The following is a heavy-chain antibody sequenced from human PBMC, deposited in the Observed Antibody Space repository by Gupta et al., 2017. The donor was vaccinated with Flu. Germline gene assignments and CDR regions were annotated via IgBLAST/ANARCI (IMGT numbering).Heavy chain of an antibody. D-gene: IGHD2-8*01. CDR3: ARVNALMVYAITSPYFDKYAMDV. CDR2: INHTGST. V-gene: IGHV4-34*01. CDR1: GGSLSGYY. J-gene: IGHJ6*02. Sequence: QVQLQQWGAGLLKPSETLSLTCAVYGGSLSGYYWTWIRQPPGKGLEWLGEINHTGSTNDNPSLKSRVTMSLETSTNQFSLKLSSVTAADTAVYYCARVNALMVYAITSPYFDKYAMDVWGQGTTVIVSS.